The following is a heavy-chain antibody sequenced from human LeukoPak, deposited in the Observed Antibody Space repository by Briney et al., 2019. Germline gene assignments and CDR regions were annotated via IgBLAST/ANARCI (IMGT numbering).Heavy chain of an antibody. V-gene: IGHV1-2*02. J-gene: IGHJ4*02. D-gene: IGHD2-15*01. CDR2: INPNSGGT. CDR1: GYTFTGYY. CDR3: ARGLAAALGYCDY. Sequence: ASVKVSSKAFGYTFTGYYMHWVRQAPGQGPEWMGCINPNSGGTNYAQKFQGRVTMTRDTSISTVYMELSRLRSDDTAVFYCARGLAAALGYCDYWGQGTLVTVSS.